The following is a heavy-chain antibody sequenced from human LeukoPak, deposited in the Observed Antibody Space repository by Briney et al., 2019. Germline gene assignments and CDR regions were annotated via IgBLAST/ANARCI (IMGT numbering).Heavy chain of an antibody. CDR1: GGSFSGYY. Sequence: SETLSLTCAVYGGSFSGYYWSWIRQPPGKGLEWIGEINHSGSTNYNPSLKSRVTISVDTSKNQFSLKLSSVTAADTAVYYCARRGWHGYYYYGMDVWGQGTTVTVSS. CDR3: ARRGWHGYYYYGMDV. D-gene: IGHD6-19*01. CDR2: INHSGST. J-gene: IGHJ6*02. V-gene: IGHV4-34*01.